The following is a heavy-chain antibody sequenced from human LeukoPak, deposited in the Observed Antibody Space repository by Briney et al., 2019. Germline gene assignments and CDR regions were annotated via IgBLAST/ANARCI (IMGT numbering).Heavy chain of an antibody. J-gene: IGHJ4*02. D-gene: IGHD6-19*01. CDR1: GGSISNYY. V-gene: IGHV4-59*01. CDR3: ARALGYSSGWGVDY. Sequence: PSETLSFTCTVSGGSISNYYWSWIRQPPGKGLEYIGYSYNSGSTYYNPSLKSRVIMSQDTSKNQFSLNLSSVTAADTAVYYCARALGYSSGWGVDYWGQGTLVTVSS. CDR2: SYNSGST.